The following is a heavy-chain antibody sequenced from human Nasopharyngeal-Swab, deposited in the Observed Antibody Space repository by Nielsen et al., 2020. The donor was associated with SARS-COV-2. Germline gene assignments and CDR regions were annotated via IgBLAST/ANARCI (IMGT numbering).Heavy chain of an antibody. V-gene: IGHV1-69*02. D-gene: IGHD4-17*01. CDR2: IIPILGIA. Sequence: WVRQDTGRGLEWMGRIIPILGIANYAQKFQGRVTITADKSTSTAYMELSSLRSEDTAVYYCATTVTTGSYDFDYWGQGTLVTVSS. J-gene: IGHJ4*02. CDR3: ATTVTTGSYDFDY.